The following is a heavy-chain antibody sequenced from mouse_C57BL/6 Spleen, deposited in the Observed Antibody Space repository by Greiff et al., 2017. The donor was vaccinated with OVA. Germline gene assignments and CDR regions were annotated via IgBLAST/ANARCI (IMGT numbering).Heavy chain of an antibody. Sequence: EVQRVESGGGLVKPGGSLKLSCAASGFTFSDFGMHWVRQAPEKGLDWIAYISSGSSTIYYADTVKGRFTISRDNANNTLFLQMTSLRSEDTAMYYCARGPTTFAYWGQGTLVTVSA. D-gene: IGHD2-10*01. CDR2: ISSGSSTI. J-gene: IGHJ3*01. CDR3: ARGPTTFAY. CDR1: GFTFSDFG. V-gene: IGHV5-17*01.